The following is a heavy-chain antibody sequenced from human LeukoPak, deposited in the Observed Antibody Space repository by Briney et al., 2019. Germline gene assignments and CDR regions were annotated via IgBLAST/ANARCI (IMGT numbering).Heavy chain of an antibody. D-gene: IGHD6-13*01. J-gene: IGHJ4*02. CDR3: AREGWYASSSWYSEPTPYFDY. CDR1: GFTFSSYA. V-gene: IGHV3-64*01. Sequence: GGSLRLSCAASGFTFSSYAMHWVRQAPGKGLEYVSAISSNGGSTHYANSVKGRFTISRDNSKNTLYLQTGSLRAEDMAVYYCAREGWYASSSWYSEPTPYFDYWGQGTLVTVSS. CDR2: ISSNGGST.